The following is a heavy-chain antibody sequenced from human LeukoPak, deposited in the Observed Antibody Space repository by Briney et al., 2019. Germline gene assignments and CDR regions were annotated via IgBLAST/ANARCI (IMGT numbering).Heavy chain of an antibody. V-gene: IGHV1-2*02. CDR1: GYALNGYY. D-gene: IGHD1-1*01. CDR2: INPNSGGT. CDR3: ARDRTLDGFDY. Sequence: ASVKVSCKASGYALNGYYMHWVRQAPGQGLEWMGWINPNSGGTNYAQKFQGRVTMTRDTSISTAYMELSRLRSDDTAVYYCARDRTLDGFDYWGQGTLVTVSS. J-gene: IGHJ4*02.